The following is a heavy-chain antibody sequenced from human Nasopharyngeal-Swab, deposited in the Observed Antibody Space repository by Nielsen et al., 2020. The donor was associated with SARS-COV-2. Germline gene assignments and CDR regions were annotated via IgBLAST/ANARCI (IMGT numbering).Heavy chain of an antibody. CDR3: ARVSGYYYSMDV. Sequence: ASVKVSCKASGYTFTGYYMHWVRQAPGQGLEWMGRINPNSGGTNYAQKFQGRVTMTRDTSISTAYMELSRLRSDDTAVYYCARVSGYYYSMDVWGKGTTVTVSS. CDR2: INPNSGGT. CDR1: GYTFTGYY. J-gene: IGHJ6*03. V-gene: IGHV1-2*06.